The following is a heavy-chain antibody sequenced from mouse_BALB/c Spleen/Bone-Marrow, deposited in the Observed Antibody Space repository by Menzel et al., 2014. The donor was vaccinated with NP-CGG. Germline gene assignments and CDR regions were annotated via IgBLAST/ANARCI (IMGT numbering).Heavy chain of an antibody. J-gene: IGHJ3*01. CDR1: GFSITSGYY. D-gene: IGHD1-1*01. V-gene: IGHV3-6*02. CDR2: ISYDGSN. CDR3: AREGGSRAY. Sequence: EVKLVESGPGLVKPSQSLSLTCSVTGFSITSGYYWNWVRQFPGNKLEWMGYISYDGSNNYNPSLKNRTSITRDTSKNQFFLKLNSVTTEDTATYYCAREGGSRAYWGQGTLVTVSA.